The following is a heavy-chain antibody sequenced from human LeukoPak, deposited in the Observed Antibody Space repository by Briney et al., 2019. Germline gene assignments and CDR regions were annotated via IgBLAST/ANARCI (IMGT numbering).Heavy chain of an antibody. D-gene: IGHD6-19*01. V-gene: IGHV3-23*01. J-gene: IGHJ4*02. CDR1: GFTFRNYA. CDR2: IFGSGRAT. CDR3: ARWWGGYSSGHFDY. Sequence: GGSLRLSCAASGFTFRNYAMSWVHQAPGKGLEWVSTIFGSGRATYYADSVKGRFTISRDNAKNSLYLQMNSLRAEDTAVYYCARWWGGYSSGHFDYWGQGTLVTVSS.